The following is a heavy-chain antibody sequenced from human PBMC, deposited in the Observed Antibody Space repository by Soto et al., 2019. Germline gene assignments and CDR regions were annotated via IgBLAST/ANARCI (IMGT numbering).Heavy chain of an antibody. CDR2: INAGDGST. Sequence: QVQLVQSGAEVKKPGASVKVSCKASGYTFTNYAIHWVRQAPGHRPEWLGWINAGDGSTRYSEDFQGRVTITRDTSANTAYMELSSLRSEDTALYYCARDCTGGSCYSHFDLWGQGALVTVSS. CDR1: GYTFTNYA. D-gene: IGHD2-15*01. CDR3: ARDCTGGSCYSHFDL. V-gene: IGHV1-3*01. J-gene: IGHJ4*02.